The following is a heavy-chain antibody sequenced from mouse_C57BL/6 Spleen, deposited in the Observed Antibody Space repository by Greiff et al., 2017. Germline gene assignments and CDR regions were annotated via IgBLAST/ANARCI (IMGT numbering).Heavy chain of an antibody. CDR3: AGTTVVATNAMDY. J-gene: IGHJ4*01. CDR2: IWSGGST. CDR1: GFSLTSYG. D-gene: IGHD1-1*01. Sequence: VKLEESGPGLVQPSQSLSITCTVSGFSLTSYGVHWVRQSPGKGLEWLGVIWSGGSTDYNAAFISRLSISKDNSKSQVFFKMNSLQADDTAIYYCAGTTVVATNAMDYWGQGTSVTVSS. V-gene: IGHV2-2*01.